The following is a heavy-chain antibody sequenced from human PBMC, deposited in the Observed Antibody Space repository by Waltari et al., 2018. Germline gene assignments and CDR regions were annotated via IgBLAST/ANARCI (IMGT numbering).Heavy chain of an antibody. CDR1: GYSISSGYY. CDR2: IYHSGST. Sequence: QVQLQESGPGLVKPSETLSLTCTVSGYSISSGYYWGWIRQPPGKGLEWIGSIYHSGSTYYNPSLKSRVTISVDTSKNQFSLKLSSVTAADTAVYYCARVGDCGGDCYSYYFDYWGQGTLVTVSS. V-gene: IGHV4-38-2*02. J-gene: IGHJ4*02. CDR3: ARVGDCGGDCYSYYFDY. D-gene: IGHD2-21*01.